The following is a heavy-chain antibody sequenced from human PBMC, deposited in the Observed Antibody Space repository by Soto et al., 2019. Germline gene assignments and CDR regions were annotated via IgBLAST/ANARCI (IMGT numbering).Heavy chain of an antibody. V-gene: IGHV4-30-2*01. CDR1: GGSISSGGYS. D-gene: IGHD4-4*01. J-gene: IGHJ3*02. CDR3: ARVAYSNYNAFDI. CDR2: IYHSGST. Sequence: QLQLQESGSGLVKPSQTLSLTCAVSGGSISSGGYSSSWIRQPPGKGLEWIGYIYHSGSTYYNPSLKSRVTISVDRSKNQFSLKLSSVTAADTAVYYCARVAYSNYNAFDIWGQGTMVTVSS.